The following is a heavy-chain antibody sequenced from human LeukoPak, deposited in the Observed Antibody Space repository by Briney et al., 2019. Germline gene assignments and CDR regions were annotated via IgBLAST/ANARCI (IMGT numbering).Heavy chain of an antibody. CDR1: GFTFSSYG. CDR3: AKDYDAFDI. CDR2: IWYDGSNK. Sequence: GGSLRLSCAASGFTFSSYGMHWVRQAPGKGLEWVAVIWYDGSNKYYADSVKGRFTISRDNSKNTLYLQMNSLRAEDTAVYYCAKDYDAFDIWGQGTMVAVSS. J-gene: IGHJ3*02. V-gene: IGHV3-33*06.